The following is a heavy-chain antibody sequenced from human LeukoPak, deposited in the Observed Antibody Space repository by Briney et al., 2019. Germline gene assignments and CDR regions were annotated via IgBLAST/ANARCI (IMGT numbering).Heavy chain of an antibody. CDR1: GYTFTSYY. CDR2: INPSGGST. J-gene: IGHJ5*02. D-gene: IGHD6-19*01. Sequence: ASVKVSCKASGYTFTSYYMHWMRHAPAQGLEWMGIINPSGGSTSYAQKFQGRVTMTRDTSTSTVYMELSSLRSEDTAVYYCARGSANWFDPWGQGTLVTVSS. CDR3: ARGSANWFDP. V-gene: IGHV1-46*01.